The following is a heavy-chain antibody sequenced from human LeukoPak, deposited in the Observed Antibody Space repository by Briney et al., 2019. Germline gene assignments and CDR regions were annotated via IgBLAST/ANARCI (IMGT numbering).Heavy chain of an antibody. D-gene: IGHD3-16*01. CDR3: ASGGDYYYYGMDV. CDR2: IYYSGST. J-gene: IGHJ6*02. V-gene: IGHV4-59*12. Sequence: PSETLSLTCTVSGGSISSYYWSWIRQPPGKGLEWIGYIYYSGSTNYNPSLKSRVTISVDTSKNQFSLKLSSVTAADTAVYYCASGGDYYYYGMDVWGQGTTVTVSS. CDR1: GGSISSYY.